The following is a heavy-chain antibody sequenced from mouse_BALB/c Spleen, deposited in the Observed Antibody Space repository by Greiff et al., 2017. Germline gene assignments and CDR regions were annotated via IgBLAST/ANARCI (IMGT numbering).Heavy chain of an antibody. CDR2: IWGDGGT. CDR1: GFSLTSYG. CDR3: AKTIYYGYVISLDY. Sequence: QVQLKESGPGLVAPSQSLSITCTVSGFSLTSYGVSWVRQPPGKGLEWLGVIWGDGGTNYHSALISRLSISKDNSKSQVFLKLNRLQTDDTATYYCAKTIYYGYVISLDYWGQGTTLTVSS. V-gene: IGHV2-3*01. D-gene: IGHD1-2*01. J-gene: IGHJ2*01.